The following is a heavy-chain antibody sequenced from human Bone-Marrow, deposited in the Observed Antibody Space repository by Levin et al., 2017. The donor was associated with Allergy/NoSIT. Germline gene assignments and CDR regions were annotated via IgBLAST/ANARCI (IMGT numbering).Heavy chain of an antibody. Sequence: SVKVSCKASGGTFNSFAITWVRQVPGQGLEWMGGIVPMFGMTTYAQKFQGRLTITADASTSTAYTELSGLRSEDTALYYCATINTAMVTDLVYWGQGTLVTVSS. CDR2: IVPMFGMT. D-gene: IGHD5-18*01. CDR3: ATINTAMVTDLVY. V-gene: IGHV1-69*13. J-gene: IGHJ4*02. CDR1: GGTFNSFA.